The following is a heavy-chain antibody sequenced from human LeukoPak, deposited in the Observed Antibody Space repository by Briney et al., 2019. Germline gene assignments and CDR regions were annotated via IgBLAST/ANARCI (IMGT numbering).Heavy chain of an antibody. CDR3: ARRYSSSWYVGFFDP. Sequence: SETLSLTCTVSGASIRNYYWSWIRQSTGKGLEWIGYIYYSGSTNYNPSLESRVAMSVDTSKNQFSLRLSSVTAADTAIYYCARRYSSSWYVGFFDPWGQGTLVTVSS. D-gene: IGHD6-13*01. J-gene: IGHJ5*02. V-gene: IGHV4-59*08. CDR2: IYYSGST. CDR1: GASIRNYY.